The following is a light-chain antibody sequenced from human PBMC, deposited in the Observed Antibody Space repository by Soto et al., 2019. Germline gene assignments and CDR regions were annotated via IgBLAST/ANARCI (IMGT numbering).Light chain of an antibody. Sequence: EIVLTQSPGTLSLSPGERATLSCRASQSVRSNHLAWYQQKPGQAPRLLIYGASITVTGIPDRVRGSGSGTDFTLTISRLEPEDLEVYHCQQYGSIPLTFGPGIKVDIK. CDR3: QQYGSIPLT. V-gene: IGKV3-20*01. CDR2: GAS. J-gene: IGKJ3*01. CDR1: QSVRSNH.